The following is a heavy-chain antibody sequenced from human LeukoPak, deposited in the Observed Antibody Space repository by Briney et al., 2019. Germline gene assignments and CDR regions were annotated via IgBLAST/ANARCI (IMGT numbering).Heavy chain of an antibody. J-gene: IGHJ4*02. D-gene: IGHD4-17*01. CDR1: GFPFNAYN. V-gene: IGHV3-30*02. Sequence: GGSLRLSCAAPGFPFNAYNIHWIRQAPDRGLEWVSFIRNDETEIHYADFAKGRFTISRDNSKNTLYLQMNSLRAEDTAVYYCAEGGDRDYLFDYWGQGTLVTVSS. CDR3: AEGGDRDYLFDY. CDR2: IRNDETEI.